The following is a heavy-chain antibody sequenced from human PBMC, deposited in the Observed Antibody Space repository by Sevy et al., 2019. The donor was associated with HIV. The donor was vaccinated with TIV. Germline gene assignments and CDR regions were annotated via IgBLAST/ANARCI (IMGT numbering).Heavy chain of an antibody. CDR1: GYTFSNYY. Sequence: ASVKVSCKASGYTFSNYYMDWVRQAPGQGLEWMGRINPNSGGTNYAQKFQGRVTMTRDTSIRTAYMELTRLRSDDTXXXXCARERITMVEGVFITTYYHYGMDVWGQGTTVTVSS. J-gene: IGHJ6*02. CDR3: ARERITMVEGVFITTYYHYGMDV. D-gene: IGHD3-10*01. CDR2: INPNSGGT. V-gene: IGHV1-2*05.